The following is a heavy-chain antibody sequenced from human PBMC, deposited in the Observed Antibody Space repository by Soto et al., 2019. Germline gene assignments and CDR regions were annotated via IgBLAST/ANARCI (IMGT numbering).Heavy chain of an antibody. J-gene: IGHJ6*01. CDR2: IYPGDSDT. Sequence: AESLTISCQGSGYSFASYWIVWVLQMPGKDLEWMGIIYPGDSDTRYSPSFQGQVTISADKALRTAYLQWTSLKASDTALYYCARTRSFTLGFYYDGMDVWGQGTTVTVSS. CDR1: GYSFASYW. V-gene: IGHV5-51*01. D-gene: IGHD6-6*01. CDR3: ARTRSFTLGFYYDGMDV.